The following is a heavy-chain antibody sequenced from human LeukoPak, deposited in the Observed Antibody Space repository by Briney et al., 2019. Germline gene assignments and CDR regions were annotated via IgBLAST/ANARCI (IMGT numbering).Heavy chain of an antibody. V-gene: IGHV4-61*05. CDR1: GGSISSSSYY. J-gene: IGHJ4*02. Sequence: PSETLSLTCTVSGGSISSSSYYWGWIRQPPGKGLEWIGYIYYSGSTNYNPSLKSRVTISVDTSKNHFSLRLSAVTAADTAVYYCARLLEGSSGWALFDYWGQGTLVTVSS. D-gene: IGHD6-19*01. CDR2: IYYSGST. CDR3: ARLLEGSSGWALFDY.